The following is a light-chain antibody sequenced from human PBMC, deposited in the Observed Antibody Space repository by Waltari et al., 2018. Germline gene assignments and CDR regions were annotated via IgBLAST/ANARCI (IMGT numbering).Light chain of an antibody. CDR1: QSVRTN. CDR3: QQYYVWPPIT. V-gene: IGKV3-15*01. Sequence: TQSPASLVVSPGGTVMLPCRASQSVRTNLVWYQQKAGQAPRTLIYGASTRASGVPSRFSGSGSETDFTLIISSLQSEDAAVYFCQQYYVWPPITFGGGTKLEI. CDR2: GAS. J-gene: IGKJ4*01.